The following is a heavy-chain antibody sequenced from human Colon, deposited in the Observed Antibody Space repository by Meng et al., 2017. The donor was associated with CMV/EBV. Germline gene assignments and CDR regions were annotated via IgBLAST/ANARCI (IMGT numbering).Heavy chain of an antibody. CDR3: AIILTGSYYPHYYGLGV. CDR1: GGSLSNYY. D-gene: IGHD1-26*01. CDR2: LNHSGIT. J-gene: IGHJ6*02. Sequence: SETLSLTCAVRGGSLSNYYWTWVRQPPGKGLEWIGELNHSGITNYSPSLESRVTISVDTSKNQFSLKLTSVTAADTGLYYCAIILTGSYYPHYYGLGVWGPGTTVTVSS. V-gene: IGHV4-34*01.